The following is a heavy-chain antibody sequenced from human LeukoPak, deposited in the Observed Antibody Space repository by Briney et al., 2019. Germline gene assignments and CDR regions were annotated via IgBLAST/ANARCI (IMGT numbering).Heavy chain of an antibody. CDR3: ARDFASGSYVASVFDY. Sequence: GGSLRLSCAASGFTFSSYWMSWVRQAPGKGLEWVANIKQDGSEKYYVDSVKGRFTISRDNAKNSLYLQMNSLRAEDTAVYYCARDFASGSYVASVFDYWGQGTLVTVSS. D-gene: IGHD1-26*01. J-gene: IGHJ4*02. V-gene: IGHV3-7*01. CDR1: GFTFSSYW. CDR2: IKQDGSEK.